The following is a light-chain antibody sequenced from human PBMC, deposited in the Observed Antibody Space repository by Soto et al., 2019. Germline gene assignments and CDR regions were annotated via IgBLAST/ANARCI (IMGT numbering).Light chain of an antibody. J-gene: IGKJ3*01. CDR2: DGS. Sequence: DIQMTQSPSSLSGSIGDRVTITCQASQDSSNFLNWYQQKPGKAPNLLIYDGSTLATGAPSRFSGGGFGTHFTLTIRSLQPEDIATYYCQKFEGRPYITVGTGNKVDIK. V-gene: IGKV1-33*01. CDR3: QKFEGRPYIT. CDR1: QDSSNF.